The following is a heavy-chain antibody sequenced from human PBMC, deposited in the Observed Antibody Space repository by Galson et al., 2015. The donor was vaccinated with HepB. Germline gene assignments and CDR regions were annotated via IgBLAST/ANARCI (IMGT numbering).Heavy chain of an antibody. CDR1: GGSMINYY. D-gene: IGHD6-13*01. V-gene: IGHV4-59*08. CDR2: IYYSGST. CDR3: ARIAEAALDF. J-gene: IGHJ4*02. Sequence: TLSLTCTVSGGSMINYYWSRIRQPPGKGLEWIGYIYYSGSTNYNPSLKTRVTLSIDTSKNQLSLKLNSVTAADTAVYYCARIAEAALDFWGQGTLVTVSS.